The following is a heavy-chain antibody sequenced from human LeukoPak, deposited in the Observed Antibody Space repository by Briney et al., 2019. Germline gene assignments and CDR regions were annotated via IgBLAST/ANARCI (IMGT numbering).Heavy chain of an antibody. J-gene: IGHJ4*02. CDR2: ISAYNGNT. CDR1: GYTFTSYG. V-gene: IGHV1-18*04. CDR3: AREDYGDRLFGY. Sequence: GASVKVSCKASGYTFTSYGISWVRQAPGQGLEWMGWISAYNGNTNYAQKFQGRVTITADKSTSTAYMELSSLRSEDTAVYYCAREDYGDRLFGYWGQGTLVTVSS. D-gene: IGHD4-17*01.